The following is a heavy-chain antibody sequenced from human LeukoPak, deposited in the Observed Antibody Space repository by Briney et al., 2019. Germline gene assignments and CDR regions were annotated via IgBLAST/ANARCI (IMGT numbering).Heavy chain of an antibody. V-gene: IGHV4-39*07. CDR1: GGSISSSSYY. Sequence: SETLSLTCTVSGGSISSSSYYWGWIRQPPGKGLEWIGSMYYSGSTYYNPSLKSRVTISLDTSKNQFSLKLSSVTAADTAVYYCARGLVPMIVVPFDPWGQGTLVTVSS. J-gene: IGHJ5*02. CDR2: MYYSGST. CDR3: ARGLVPMIVVPFDP. D-gene: IGHD3-22*01.